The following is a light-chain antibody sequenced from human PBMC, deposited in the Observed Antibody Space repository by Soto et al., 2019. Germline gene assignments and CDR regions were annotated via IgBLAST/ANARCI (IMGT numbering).Light chain of an antibody. V-gene: IGKV1-5*03. J-gene: IGKJ1*01. Sequence: DIQMTQSPSTLSASVGDRVTITCRASQIIAKWLAWYQQKPAKAPKLLIYKASILQSAVPSRFSGSGSGTEFTLTISRLPPDDFGSYICQQYSRFSWTFRQGPKVEIK. CDR1: QIIAKW. CDR2: KAS. CDR3: QQYSRFSWT.